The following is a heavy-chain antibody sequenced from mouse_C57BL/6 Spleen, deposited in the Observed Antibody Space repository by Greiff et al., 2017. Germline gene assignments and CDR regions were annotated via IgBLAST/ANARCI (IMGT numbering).Heavy chain of an antibody. Sequence: VQLQQSGAELVKPGASVKLSCTASGFNINTYPMEWMKQTHDKSLEWIGTFHPANDDTKYDAKFKGKATMTADTSSNTVYLQLSRLTSDDTAVYYCARGDYDGWVAYWGQGTLVTVS. CDR3: ARGDYDGWVAY. J-gene: IGHJ3*01. V-gene: IGHV14-3*02. CDR1: GFNINTYP. CDR2: FHPANDDT. D-gene: IGHD2-4*01.